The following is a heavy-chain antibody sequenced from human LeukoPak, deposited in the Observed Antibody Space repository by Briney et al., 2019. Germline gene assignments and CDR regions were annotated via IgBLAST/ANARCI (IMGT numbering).Heavy chain of an antibody. Sequence: GRSLRLSCAASGFTFSSYAMHWVRQAPGKGLEWVAVISYDGSNKYYADSVKGRFTISRDNSKNTLYLQMNSLRAEDTAVYYCASVAFDIWGQGTMVTASS. CDR3: ASVAFDI. CDR2: ISYDGSNK. J-gene: IGHJ3*02. CDR1: GFTFSSYA. V-gene: IGHV3-30*04.